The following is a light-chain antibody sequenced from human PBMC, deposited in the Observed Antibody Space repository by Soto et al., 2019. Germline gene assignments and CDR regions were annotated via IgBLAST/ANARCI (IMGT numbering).Light chain of an antibody. V-gene: IGKV3-20*01. Sequence: ENVLTQSPGTLSLSPGERATLSCRASQTVTSINLAWYQQKPGQAPRLLIYGASSRATGIPDRFSGSGSGTDFTLSISRLEPEDFAVYYCQQYGGASLYTFGQGTKLQIK. CDR1: QTVTSIN. CDR2: GAS. CDR3: QQYGGASLYT. J-gene: IGKJ2*01.